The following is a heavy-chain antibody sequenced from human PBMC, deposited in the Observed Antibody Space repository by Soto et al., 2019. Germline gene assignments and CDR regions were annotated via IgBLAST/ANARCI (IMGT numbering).Heavy chain of an antibody. CDR2: IYYRGST. CDR3: ARVIGGYDYYYYYGMDV. V-gene: IGHV4-59*01. CDR1: GGSISSYY. D-gene: IGHD5-12*01. Sequence: SETLSLTCTVSGGSISSYYWSWIRQPPGKGLEWIGYIYYRGSTNYNPSLKSRVTISVATPKNQFSLKLSSVTAADTAVYYCARVIGGYDYYYYYGMDVWGQGTTVTVSS. J-gene: IGHJ6*02.